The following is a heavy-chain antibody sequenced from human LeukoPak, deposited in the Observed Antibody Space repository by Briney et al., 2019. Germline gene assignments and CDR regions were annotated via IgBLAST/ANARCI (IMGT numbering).Heavy chain of an antibody. CDR3: ATVSAYPYYYYGMDV. J-gene: IGHJ6*02. Sequence: SVKVSCKASGGTFSRYAISWVRQAPGQGLEWMGGIIPMFGIANYAQKFQGRVTITADESTSTAYMELSSLRSEDTAVYYCATVSAYPYYYYGMDVWGQGTTVTVSS. CDR1: GGTFSRYA. V-gene: IGHV1-69*01. CDR2: IIPMFGIA.